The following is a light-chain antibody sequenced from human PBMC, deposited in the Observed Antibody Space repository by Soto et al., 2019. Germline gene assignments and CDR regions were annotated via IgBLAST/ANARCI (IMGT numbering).Light chain of an antibody. Sequence: ETVMTQSPVTLSASPGERATLSCWASQTVYSNLAWYQQKPGQAPRLLIYSASTRATGIPASFSGSGSGTEFTLTISSLQSEDFAVYYCQQYNDWPLTFGGGTKVEIK. J-gene: IGKJ4*01. CDR1: QTVYSN. CDR3: QQYNDWPLT. V-gene: IGKV3-15*01. CDR2: SAS.